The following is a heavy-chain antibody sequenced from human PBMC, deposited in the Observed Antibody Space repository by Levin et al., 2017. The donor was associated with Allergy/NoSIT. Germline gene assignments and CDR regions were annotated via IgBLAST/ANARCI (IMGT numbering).Heavy chain of an antibody. V-gene: IGHV3-9*01. Sequence: LSLTCAASGFTFDDYAMHWVRQAPGKGLEWVSGISWNSGSIGYADSVKGRFTISRDNAKNSLYLQMNSLRAEDTALYYCAKADYGDYGGGFDYWGQGTLVTVSS. CDR1: GFTFDDYA. D-gene: IGHD4-17*01. CDR3: AKADYGDYGGGFDY. J-gene: IGHJ4*02. CDR2: ISWNSGSI.